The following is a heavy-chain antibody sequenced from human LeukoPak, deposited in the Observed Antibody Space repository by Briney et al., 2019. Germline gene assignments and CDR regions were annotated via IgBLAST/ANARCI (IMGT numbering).Heavy chain of an antibody. CDR3: AKVGYYYDSSGYYGQSDY. D-gene: IGHD3-22*01. Sequence: GGSLRLSCAASGFTFSSYAMGWVRQAPGKGLEWVSAISGSGGSTYYADSVKGRFTISRDNSKNTLYLQMNSLRAEDTAVYYCAKVGYYYDSSGYYGQSDYWGQGTLVTVSS. J-gene: IGHJ4*02. CDR2: ISGSGGST. CDR1: GFTFSSYA. V-gene: IGHV3-23*01.